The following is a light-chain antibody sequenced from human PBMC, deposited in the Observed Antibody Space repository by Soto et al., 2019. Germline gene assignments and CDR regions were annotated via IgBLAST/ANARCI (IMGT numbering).Light chain of an antibody. CDR1: INDVGADKY. J-gene: IGLJ3*02. Sequence: QSALTQPASVSGSPGQSITISCTGTINDVGADKYVSWYHQHPGKVPQLMISDVSIRPSGVSNRFSGSKSANTASLTISGLREEDEADYFCSSVTTSSTWVFGGGTKVTVL. CDR3: SSVTTSSTWV. CDR2: DVS. V-gene: IGLV2-14*03.